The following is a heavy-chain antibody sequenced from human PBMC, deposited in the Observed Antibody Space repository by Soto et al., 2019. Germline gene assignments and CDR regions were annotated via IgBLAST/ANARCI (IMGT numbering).Heavy chain of an antibody. D-gene: IGHD3-16*01. CDR3: ARGGYYDNAWGKLSYSGLDV. CDR2: ISGYNDYT. J-gene: IGHJ6*02. V-gene: IGHV1-18*01. CDR1: GYTFIRYG. Sequence: ASLKVSCKASGYTFIRYGITWVRQAPGQGLEWMGWISGYNDYTNYAQKLQGRVTMTADTSTSTVYMELRSLRSDDTGVYYCARGGYYDNAWGKLSYSGLDVWGQGATVTVSS.